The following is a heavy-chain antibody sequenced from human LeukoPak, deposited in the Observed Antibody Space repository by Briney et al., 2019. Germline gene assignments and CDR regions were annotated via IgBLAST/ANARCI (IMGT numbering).Heavy chain of an antibody. Sequence: SVKVSCKASGGTFSSYAVSWVRQAPGQGLEWMGRIIPILGIANYAQKFQGRVTITADKSTSTAYMELSSLRSEDTAVYYCARDRRSSAFDIWGQGTMVTVSS. V-gene: IGHV1-69*04. J-gene: IGHJ3*02. D-gene: IGHD2-15*01. CDR3: ARDRRSSAFDI. CDR2: IIPILGIA. CDR1: GGTFSSYA.